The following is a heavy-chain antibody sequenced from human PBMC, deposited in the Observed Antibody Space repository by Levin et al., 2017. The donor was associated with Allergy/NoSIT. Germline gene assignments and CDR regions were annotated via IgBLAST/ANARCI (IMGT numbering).Heavy chain of an antibody. V-gene: IGHV1-69*04. CDR2: IIPILGIA. Sequence: SVKVSCKASGGTFSSYPISWVRQAPGQGLEWMGRIIPILGIANYAQKFQGRVTITADKSTSTAYMELSSLRSEDTAVYYCARGVPYYYDSSGYDGPYYFDYWGQGTLVTVSS. CDR3: ARGVPYYYDSSGYDGPYYFDY. D-gene: IGHD3-22*01. J-gene: IGHJ4*02. CDR1: GGTFSSYP.